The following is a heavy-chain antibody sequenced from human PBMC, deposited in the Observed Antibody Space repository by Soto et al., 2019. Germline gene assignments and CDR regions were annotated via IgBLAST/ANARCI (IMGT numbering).Heavy chain of an antibody. V-gene: IGHV3-49*04. D-gene: IGHD5-12*01. CDR2: IRSKVYGGTT. Sequence: GGSLRLSCTASGFTFGDYAMSWVRQAPGKGLEWVGFIRSKVYGGTTEYAASVKGRFTISRDDSKSIVYLKMNSLKTEDIAVYSCTMGGVRRWLQLDYWGQGTLVTVSS. CDR1: GFTFGDYA. J-gene: IGHJ4*02. CDR3: TMGGVRRWLQLDY.